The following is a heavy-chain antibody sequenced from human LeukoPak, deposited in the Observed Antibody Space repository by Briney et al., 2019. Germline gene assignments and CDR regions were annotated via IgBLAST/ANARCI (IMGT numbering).Heavy chain of an antibody. CDR3: VRHGDLTMFRGVIDY. CDR2: IYYSGRT. CDR1: GDSITGYY. V-gene: IGHV4-59*08. J-gene: IGHJ4*02. D-gene: IGHD3-10*01. Sequence: SETLSLTCTVSGDSITGYYWSWIRQPPGKGLEWIGYIYYSGRTNYNPSLKSRVTMSVDTPNNQFSLNLRSVTAADTAVYYCVRHGDLTMFRGVIDYWGQGTQVTVSS.